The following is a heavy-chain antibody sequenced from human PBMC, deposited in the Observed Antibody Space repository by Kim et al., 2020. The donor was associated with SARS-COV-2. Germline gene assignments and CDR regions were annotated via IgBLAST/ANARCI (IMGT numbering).Heavy chain of an antibody. J-gene: IGHJ5*02. CDR3: ATAPVVIPENCLAP. V-gene: IGHV1-24*01. D-gene: IGHD3-22*01. Sequence: YAPKFQGRVTMTEDTSTDTAYMELSSLRSEDTAVYYCATAPVVIPENCLAPWGQGTLVTVSS.